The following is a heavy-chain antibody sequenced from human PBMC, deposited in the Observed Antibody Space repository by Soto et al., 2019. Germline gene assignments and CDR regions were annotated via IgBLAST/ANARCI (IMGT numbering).Heavy chain of an antibody. CDR2: ISSSSSYI. D-gene: IGHD2-15*01. J-gene: IGHJ4*02. V-gene: IGHV3-21*01. CDR1: GFTFSSYS. CDR3: ARALYCSGGSCYSGFKDY. Sequence: GGPLRLSCAASGFTFSSYSMNWVRQAPGKGLEWVSSISSSSSYIYYADSVKGRFTISRDNAKNSLYLQMNSLRAEDTAVYYCARALYCSGGSCYSGFKDYWGQGTLVTVSS.